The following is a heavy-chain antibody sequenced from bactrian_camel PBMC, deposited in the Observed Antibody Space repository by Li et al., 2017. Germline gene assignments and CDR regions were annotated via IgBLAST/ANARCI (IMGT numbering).Heavy chain of an antibody. J-gene: IGHJ4*01. V-gene: IGHV3S57*01. CDR1: TFSRDC. CDR3: AARRSRWWAASCGPHVHEYNY. Sequence: VQLVESGGGSVQAGGSLRLSCSGSTFSRDCMAWLRQAPGKEREWVGSIDSTGMTDYVDSVKGRFTISEDDAKQTTYLQMNSLKPEDTAMYYCAARRSRWWAASCGPHVHEYNYSGQGTQVTV. CDR2: IDSTGMT. D-gene: IGHD7*01.